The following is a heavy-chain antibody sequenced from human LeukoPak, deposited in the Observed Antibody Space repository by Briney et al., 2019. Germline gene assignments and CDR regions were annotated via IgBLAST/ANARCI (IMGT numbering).Heavy chain of an antibody. CDR3: ARGKGMVAASVPVYFDY. D-gene: IGHD1-26*01. CDR2: IYPGDSDT. J-gene: IGHJ4*02. CDR1: GYSFSTYW. Sequence: GESLKISCKGSGYSFSTYWIGWVRQMPGRGLEWMGIIYPGDSDTRYSPSFQGQVTISADKSITTAYLQWSRLKASDTAMYFCARGKGMVAASVPVYFDYWGQGTLVTVSS. V-gene: IGHV5-51*01.